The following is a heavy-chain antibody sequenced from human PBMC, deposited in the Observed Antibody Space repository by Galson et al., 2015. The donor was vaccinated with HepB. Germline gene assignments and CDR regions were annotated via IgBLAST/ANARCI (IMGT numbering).Heavy chain of an antibody. V-gene: IGHV3-23*01. D-gene: IGHD3-3*01. J-gene: IGHJ4*02. CDR2: ISASGAST. CDR1: GFTFSRYG. Sequence: SLRLSCAASGFTFSRYGMGWVRQAPGKGLEWVSAISASGASTHYADSVKGRFTVSRDNSKNTLYLDMHSLRGEDTAFYYCAKLTYDFWTGYFEYWGQGTVVTVSS. CDR3: AKLTYDFWTGYFEY.